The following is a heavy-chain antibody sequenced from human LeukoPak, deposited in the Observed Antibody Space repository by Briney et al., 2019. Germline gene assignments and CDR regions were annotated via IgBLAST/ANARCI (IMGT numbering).Heavy chain of an antibody. J-gene: IGHJ4*02. CDR3: ARAEDFFDY. V-gene: IGHV1-46*01. Sequence: ASVKVSCKASGYXFTSYYMHWVRQAPGQGLEWMGIINPSGGSTSYAQKFQGRVTVTRDTSTSTVYMELSSLRYEDAAVYYCARAEDFFDYWGQGTLVTVSS. CDR2: INPSGGST. CDR1: GYXFTSYY.